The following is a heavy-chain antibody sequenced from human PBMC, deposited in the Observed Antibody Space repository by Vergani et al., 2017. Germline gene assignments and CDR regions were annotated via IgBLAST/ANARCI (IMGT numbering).Heavy chain of an antibody. D-gene: IGHD3-3*01. J-gene: IGHJ4*02. CDR1: GFTFSNAW. V-gene: IGHV3-15*07. CDR2: IKSKTDGGTT. CDR3: TTLIVYDFWSGYYGPDY. Sequence: EVQLVESGGGLVKPGGPFRLPCAAFGFTFSNAWLNWVRQAPGKGLEWVGRIKSKTDGGTTDYASPVKGRFTISRDDSKNTLYLQMNSLKTEDTAVYYCTTLIVYDFWSGYYGPDYWGQGTLVTVSS.